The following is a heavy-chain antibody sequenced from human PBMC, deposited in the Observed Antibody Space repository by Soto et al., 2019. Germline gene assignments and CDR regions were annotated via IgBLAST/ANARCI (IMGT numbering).Heavy chain of an antibody. CDR2: MNPSSSNT. CDR3: ARRGQWLSYDAFDI. Sequence: ASVKVSCKASGYTFTGYDINSVRQATGQGLEWMGWMNPSSSNTGYAQKFQVSVTMTTYTSISTAYMELCSLRSMDTAVYYCARRGQWLSYDAFDIWGQGTMVTVSS. CDR1: GYTFTGYD. J-gene: IGHJ3*02. D-gene: IGHD6-19*01. V-gene: IGHV1-8*01.